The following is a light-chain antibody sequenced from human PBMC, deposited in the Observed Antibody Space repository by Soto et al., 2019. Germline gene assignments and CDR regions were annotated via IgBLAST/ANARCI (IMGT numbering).Light chain of an antibody. CDR2: EVS. CDR3: SSYSISTAYL. CDR1: SSDVGGHDY. J-gene: IGLJ1*01. Sequence: QSVLTQPASVSGSPGQSITISCTGTSSDVGGHDYVSWYQLHPGKAPKLMVFEVSNRPSGVSYRFSGSKSGNTASLTISGLQAEDEADYFCSSYSISTAYLFGTGTKLTVL. V-gene: IGLV2-14*01.